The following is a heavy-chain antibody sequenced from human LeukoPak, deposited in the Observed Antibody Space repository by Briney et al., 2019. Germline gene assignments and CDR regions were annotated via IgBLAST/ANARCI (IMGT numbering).Heavy chain of an antibody. D-gene: IGHD5-24*01. CDR3: ARPRWLQFGPHDS. CDR2: IKQDESEK. V-gene: IGHV3-7*01. J-gene: IGHJ4*02. Sequence: GGSLRLSCAASGFTFSSYRMNWVRQAPGKGLEWVANIKQDESEKYYVDSVKGRFTISRDNAKNSLYLQMNSLRAEDTAIYYCARPRWLQFGPHDSWGQGTLVTVSS. CDR1: GFTFSSYR.